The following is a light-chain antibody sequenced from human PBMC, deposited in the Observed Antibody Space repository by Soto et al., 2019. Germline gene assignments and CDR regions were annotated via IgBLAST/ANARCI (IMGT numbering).Light chain of an antibody. J-gene: IGKJ5*01. CDR1: QTISSW. V-gene: IGKV1-5*03. Sequence: DIQMTQSPSTLSGSVGDRVTITCRASQTISSWLAWYQQKPGKAPKLLIYKASTLKSGVPSRFSGSGSGTEFTLTISSLQPDDFAVYFCQQYTDWPITFGQGTRLEIK. CDR2: KAS. CDR3: QQYTDWPIT.